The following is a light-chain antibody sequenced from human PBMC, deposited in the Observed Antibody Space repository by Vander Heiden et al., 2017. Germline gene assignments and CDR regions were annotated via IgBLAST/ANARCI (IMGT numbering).Light chain of an antibody. Sequence: EIVLTQSPGTLSLSPGERATLSCRASQYVSSSHLAWYQQKPGQAPRLLIYGASSRATGIPDRFSGSGSGTDFTLTISRLEPEDFAVYYCQQDESSPRTFGQGTKMEI. V-gene: IGKV3-20*01. J-gene: IGKJ2*02. CDR1: QYVSSSH. CDR3: QQDESSPRT. CDR2: GAS.